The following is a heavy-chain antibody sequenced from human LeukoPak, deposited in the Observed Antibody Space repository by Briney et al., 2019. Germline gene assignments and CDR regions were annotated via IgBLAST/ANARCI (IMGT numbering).Heavy chain of an antibody. Sequence: SVKVSCKASGGTFSGYAISWVRQAPGQGLEWMGGIIPIFGTANYAQKFQGRVTITADESTSTAYMELSSLTSEDTAVYYCARLKDASGSYYWNDYYYSGMDVWGQGTTVIVSS. CDR1: GGTFSGYA. J-gene: IGHJ6*02. CDR2: IIPIFGTA. V-gene: IGHV1-69*01. CDR3: ARLKDASGSYYWNDYYYSGMDV. D-gene: IGHD3-10*01.